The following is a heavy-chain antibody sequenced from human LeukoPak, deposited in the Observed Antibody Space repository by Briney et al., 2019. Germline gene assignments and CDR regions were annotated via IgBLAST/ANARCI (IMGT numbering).Heavy chain of an antibody. CDR2: ISYDGSNK. Sequence: GRSLRLSCAASGFTFSSYAMHWVRQAPGKGLEWVAVISYDGSNKYYADSVKGRFTISRDNSKNTLYLQMNSLRAEDTAVYYCARDVPIFGVVDPQSLFDPWGQGTLVTVSS. CDR3: ARDVPIFGVVDPQSLFDP. D-gene: IGHD3-3*02. V-gene: IGHV3-30-3*01. J-gene: IGHJ5*02. CDR1: GFTFSSYA.